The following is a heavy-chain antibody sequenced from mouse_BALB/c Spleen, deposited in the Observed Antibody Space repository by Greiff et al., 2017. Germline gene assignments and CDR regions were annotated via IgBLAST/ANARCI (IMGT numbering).Heavy chain of an antibody. CDR2: ISNGGGST. D-gene: IGHD1-1*02. Sequence: EVQVVESGGGLVQPGGSLKLSCAASGFTFSSYTMSWVRQTPEKRLEWVAYISNGGGSTYYPDTVKGRFTISRDNAKNTLYLQMSSLKSEDTAMYYCARLGGYRSYYFDCWGEGTTLTVSA. CDR3: ARLGGYRSYYFDC. CDR1: GFTFSSYT. V-gene: IGHV5-12-2*01. J-gene: IGHJ2*01.